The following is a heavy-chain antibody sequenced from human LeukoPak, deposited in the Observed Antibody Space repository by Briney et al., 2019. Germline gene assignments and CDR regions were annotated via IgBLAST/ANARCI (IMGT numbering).Heavy chain of an antibody. Sequence: PGGSLRLSCAASGFIFDDYSMHWVRQAPEKGLEWVSGISWNSDSKDYADSVKGRFTISRDNAKNSLYLQMNSLRAEDTAVYYCASTVTTRAPFDYWGQGTLVTVSS. V-gene: IGHV3-9*01. CDR1: GFIFDDYS. CDR3: ASTVTTRAPFDY. D-gene: IGHD4-11*01. CDR2: ISWNSDSK. J-gene: IGHJ4*02.